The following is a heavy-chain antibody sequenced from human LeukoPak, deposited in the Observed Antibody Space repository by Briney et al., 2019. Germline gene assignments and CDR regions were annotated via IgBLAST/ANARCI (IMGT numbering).Heavy chain of an antibody. V-gene: IGHV4-59*02. D-gene: IGHD3-10*01. CDR2: IHYTGST. J-gene: IGHJ5*02. CDR1: GGSVSSYY. Sequence: SETLSLTCTVSGGSVSSYYWSWIRQSPGKGLECIGYIHYTGSTNYNPSLKSRVTISVETSKNQFSLKLKSVTAADTAVYYCARGGYYGSGNDFRFDPWGQGTLVTVSS. CDR3: ARGGYYGSGNDFRFDP.